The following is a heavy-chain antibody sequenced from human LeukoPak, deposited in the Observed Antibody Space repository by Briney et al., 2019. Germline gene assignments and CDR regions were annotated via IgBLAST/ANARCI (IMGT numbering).Heavy chain of an antibody. V-gene: IGHV1-69*06. D-gene: IGHD5-18*01. CDR1: GDSFISYA. J-gene: IGHJ6*03. Sequence: GASVKVSCKASGDSFISYAITWVRQAPGQGLEWLGRIIPIFGTANYPQKFQGRVTITADILSSTAYIEMTNLTSDDTAVYFCAKQGAARQDYYMDVWGNGTTASVS. CDR2: IIPIFGTA. CDR3: AKQGAARQDYYMDV.